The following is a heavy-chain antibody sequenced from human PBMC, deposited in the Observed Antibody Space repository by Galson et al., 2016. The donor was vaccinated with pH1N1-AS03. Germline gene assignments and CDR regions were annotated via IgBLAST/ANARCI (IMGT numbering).Heavy chain of an antibody. CDR1: GGSISSYY. D-gene: IGHD4-17*01. V-gene: IGHV4-59*08. Sequence: LSLTCTVSGGSISSYYWSWIRQPPGKRLERIGYIFYNGTTNYNPSLKSRVTISVDTSKNQFSLKLTSVTAADTAVYYCARFPDYGDDVGYWGQGTLVTVSS. J-gene: IGHJ4*02. CDR2: IFYNGTT. CDR3: ARFPDYGDDVGY.